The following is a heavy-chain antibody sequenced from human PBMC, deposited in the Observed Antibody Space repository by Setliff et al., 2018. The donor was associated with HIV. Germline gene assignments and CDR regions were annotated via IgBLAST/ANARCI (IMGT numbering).Heavy chain of an antibody. CDR2: INHSGST. CDR3: VTTDYFYGRNNFEY. D-gene: IGHD3-10*01. V-gene: IGHV4-34*01. Sequence: SETLSLTCAVYGGSFSGYYWSWIRQPPGKGLEWIGEINHSGSTNYNPSLKSRVTISVDTSKNQFSLKLTSVTAADTALYYCVTTDYFYGRNNFEYWGQGALVTVSS. J-gene: IGHJ4*02. CDR1: GGSFSGYY.